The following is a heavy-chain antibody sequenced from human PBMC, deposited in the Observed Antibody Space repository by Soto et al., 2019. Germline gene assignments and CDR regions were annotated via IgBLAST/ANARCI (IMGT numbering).Heavy chain of an antibody. J-gene: IGHJ1*01. CDR3: VKDESINWYSGHFRH. CDR2: INWNSGSI. D-gene: IGHD6-13*01. Sequence: DLEGVSGINWNSGSIGYGDSVKGRFAISRDNAKNSLHLQMNSLSAEDTAFYYCVKDESINWYSGHFRHWGQGTLVTVSS. V-gene: IGHV3-9*01.